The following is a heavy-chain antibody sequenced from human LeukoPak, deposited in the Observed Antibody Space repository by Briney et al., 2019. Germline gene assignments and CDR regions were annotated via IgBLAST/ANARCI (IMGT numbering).Heavy chain of an antibody. CDR2: ITASSDNI. CDR3: ARGAHRGAWLIDY. CDR1: GFIFSDYS. V-gene: IGHV3-48*02. Sequence: GGSLRLSCVSSGFIFSDYSMNWVRRAPGKGLEWISYITASSDNINYADSVGGRFTISRDNAKNSLYLQMNSLRDDDTAIYYCARGAHRGAWLIDYWGQGTLVTVSS. J-gene: IGHJ4*02. D-gene: IGHD3-16*01.